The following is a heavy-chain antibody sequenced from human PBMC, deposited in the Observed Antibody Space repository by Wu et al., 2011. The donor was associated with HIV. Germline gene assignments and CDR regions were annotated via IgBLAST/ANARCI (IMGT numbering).Heavy chain of an antibody. V-gene: IGHV1-18*01. Sequence: QVQLVQSGAEVKKPGASVKVSCKASGYTFTTYGISWVRQAPGQGLEWMGWIGTYNGNTNYAQKFQGRVIVTIDTSTSTAYMELRSLRSDDTAVYYCARDHCSSPSCYENHYYGLDVWGQGTTVTVSS. CDR2: IGTYNGNT. CDR1: GYTFTTYG. J-gene: IGHJ6*02. D-gene: IGHD2-2*01. CDR3: ARDHCSSPSCYENHYYGLDV.